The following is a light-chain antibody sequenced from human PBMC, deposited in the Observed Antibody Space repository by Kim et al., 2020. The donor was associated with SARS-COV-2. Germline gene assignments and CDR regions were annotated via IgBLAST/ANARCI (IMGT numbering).Light chain of an antibody. CDR2: DVS. Sequence: GQSITISCTGTSSDIGFYNFVSWYQQHPGKAPKLMIYDVSERPSGVSDRFSGSKSGNTASLTISGLQAEDDADYYCTSYTTRKTYVFGSGTKVTVL. V-gene: IGLV2-14*04. J-gene: IGLJ1*01. CDR3: TSYTTRKTYV. CDR1: SSDIGFYNF.